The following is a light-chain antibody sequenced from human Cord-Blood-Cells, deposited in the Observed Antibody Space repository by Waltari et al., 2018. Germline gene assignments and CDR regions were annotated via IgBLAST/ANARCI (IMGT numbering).Light chain of an antibody. J-gene: IGLJ2*01. CDR2: QDS. V-gene: IGLV3-1*01. CDR1: QFGDND. CDR3: QAWDSSTVV. Sequence: SYELTQPPYVSVSPGQTASIPSTWVQFGDNDACWYQQKPGQSPLLVIYQDSKRPSGIPERFSCSNSGNTATLTISGTQAMDEAYYYCQAWDSSTVVFGGGTKLTVL.